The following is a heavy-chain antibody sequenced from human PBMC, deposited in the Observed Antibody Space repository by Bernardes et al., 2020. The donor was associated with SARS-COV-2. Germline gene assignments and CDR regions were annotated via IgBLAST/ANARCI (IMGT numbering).Heavy chain of an antibody. CDR2: IYYSGST. CDR3: ASERVDPHDILTGSPLADYGMDV. CDR1: GGSISSGGYY. Sequence: SETLSLTCTVSGGSISSGGYYWSWIRQHPGKGLEWIGYIYYSGSTYYNPSLKSRVTISVDTSKNQFSLKLSSVTAADTAVYYCASERVDPHDILTGSPLADYGMDVWGQGTTVTVSS. D-gene: IGHD3-9*01. J-gene: IGHJ6*02. V-gene: IGHV4-31*03.